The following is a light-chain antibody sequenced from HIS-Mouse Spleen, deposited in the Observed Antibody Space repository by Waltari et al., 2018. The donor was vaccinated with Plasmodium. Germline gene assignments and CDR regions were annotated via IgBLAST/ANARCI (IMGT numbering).Light chain of an antibody. CDR1: QGVSSN. J-gene: IGKJ2*01. CDR2: GAS. CDR3: QQYNNWPPYT. Sequence: EIVMTQSPATLSVPPGERATLPCRASQGVSSNLAWYQQKPGQAPRLLIYGASTRATGIPARFSGSGSGTEFTLTISSMQSEDFAVYYCQQYNNWPPYTFGQGTKLEIK. V-gene: IGKV3-15*01.